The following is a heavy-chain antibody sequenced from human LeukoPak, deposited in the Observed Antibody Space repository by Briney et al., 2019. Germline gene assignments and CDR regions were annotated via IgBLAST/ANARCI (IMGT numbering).Heavy chain of an antibody. V-gene: IGHV3-7*01. Sequence: PGGSLRLSCAASGFSFSTYWMNWVRQPPGKGLEWVANIMRDGGEKYYVDSVKGRFTISRDNAKNSLYLQMNSLRAEDTAVYYCARDPSRGYSYGYADYWGQGSLVTVSS. CDR1: GFSFSTYW. CDR2: IMRDGGEK. CDR3: ARDPSRGYSYGYADY. D-gene: IGHD5-18*01. J-gene: IGHJ4*02.